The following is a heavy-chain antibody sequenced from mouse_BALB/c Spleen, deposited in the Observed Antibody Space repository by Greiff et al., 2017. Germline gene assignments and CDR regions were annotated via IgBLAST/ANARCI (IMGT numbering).Heavy chain of an antibody. CDR2: ISSGGST. CDR3: ARTGEGY. J-gene: IGHJ2*01. V-gene: IGHV5-6-5*01. CDR1: GFTFSSYA. Sequence: EVQVVESGGGLVKPGGSLKLSCAASGFTFSSYAMSWVRQTPEKRLEWVASISSGGSTYYPDSVKGRFTISRDNARNILYLQMSSLRSEDTAMYYCARTGEGYWGQGTTLTVSS.